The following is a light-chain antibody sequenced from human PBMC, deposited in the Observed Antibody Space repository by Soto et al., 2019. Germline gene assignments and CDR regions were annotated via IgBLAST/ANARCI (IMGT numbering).Light chain of an antibody. Sequence: IVMTQSPATLSVSPGERATLSCRASQSVNINLAWYQQKPGQAPRLLIFGASSRANGIPARFSGSGSGTEFTLTISNLQTEDFVFYYCQQSTKLPRTFAQGTKVDIK. V-gene: IGKV3-15*01. CDR3: QQSTKLPRT. CDR2: GAS. CDR1: QSVNIN. J-gene: IGKJ1*01.